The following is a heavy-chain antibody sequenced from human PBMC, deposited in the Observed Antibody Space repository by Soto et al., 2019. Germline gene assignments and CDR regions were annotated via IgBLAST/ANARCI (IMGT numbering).Heavy chain of an antibody. CDR1: GFTFSSYG. J-gene: IGHJ4*02. V-gene: IGHV3-33*01. CDR3: ARYSYGRGPFDY. Sequence: QVQLVESGGGVVQPGRSLRLSCAASGFTFSSYGMHWVRQAPGKGLEWVAIIWYDGSNKYYADSVKGRFTISRDNSKNTLYLQMNSLRAEDMAVYYCARYSYGRGPFDYWGQGTLVTVSS. CDR2: IWYDGSNK. D-gene: IGHD5-18*01.